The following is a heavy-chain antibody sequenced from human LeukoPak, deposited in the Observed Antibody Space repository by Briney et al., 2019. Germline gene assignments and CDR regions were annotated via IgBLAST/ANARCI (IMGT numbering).Heavy chain of an antibody. Sequence: SETLSLTCAVSGGSISSGGYSWSWIRQPPGKGLEWIGYIYHSGSTYYNPSLKSRVTISVDRSKNQFSLKLSSVTAADTAVYYCARGYYRTIDYWGQGTLVTVSS. CDR1: GGSISSGGYS. J-gene: IGHJ4*02. V-gene: IGHV4-30-2*01. CDR3: ARGYYRTIDY. CDR2: IYHSGST. D-gene: IGHD4-11*01.